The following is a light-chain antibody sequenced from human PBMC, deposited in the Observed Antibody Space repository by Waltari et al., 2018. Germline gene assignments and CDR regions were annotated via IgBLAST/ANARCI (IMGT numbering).Light chain of an antibody. CDR3: QQTYRTPLT. Sequence: DIQMTQSPSSLSASVGDRVTITCRASQSISTHLNWYQHEPGKAPKFLIYAASSLQSGVPSRFSGSGSGTDFTLTISSLQPEDFATYYCQQTYRTPLTFGGGTKVEIK. J-gene: IGKJ4*01. V-gene: IGKV1-39*01. CDR2: AAS. CDR1: QSISTH.